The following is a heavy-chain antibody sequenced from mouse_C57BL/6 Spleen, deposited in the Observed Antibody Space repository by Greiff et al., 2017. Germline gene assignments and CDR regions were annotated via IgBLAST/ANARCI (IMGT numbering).Heavy chain of an antibody. D-gene: IGHD2-5*01. V-gene: IGHV1-78*01. CDR2: IYPRDGST. Sequence: QVQLQQSDAELVIPGASVKISCKVSGYTFTDHTIHWMKQRPEQGLEWIGYIYPRDGSTKYNEKFKGKATLTADKSSSTAYMQLNSLTSEDSAVYFCARWGYYSITYYAMDYWGQGTSVTVSS. J-gene: IGHJ4*01. CDR3: ARWGYYSITYYAMDY. CDR1: GYTFTDHT.